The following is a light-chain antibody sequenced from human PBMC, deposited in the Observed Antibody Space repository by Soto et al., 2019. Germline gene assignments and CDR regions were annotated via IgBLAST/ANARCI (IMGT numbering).Light chain of an antibody. CDR3: SSYAGTDNLLYV. J-gene: IGLJ1*01. CDR1: SSDIGAYNY. Sequence: QSVLTQPPSASGSPGQSVTISCTGTSSDIGAYNYVSWYQQHPGKAPKLLIYEVIQRPAGVPDRFSGSKSANTASLTVSGLQHEDEADYYCSSYAGTDNLLYVFGSGTKSPS. CDR2: EVI. V-gene: IGLV2-8*01.